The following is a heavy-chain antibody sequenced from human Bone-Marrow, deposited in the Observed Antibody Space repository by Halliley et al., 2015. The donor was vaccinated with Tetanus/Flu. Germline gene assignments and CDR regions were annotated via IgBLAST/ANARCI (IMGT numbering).Heavy chain of an antibody. J-gene: IGHJ1*01. D-gene: IGHD3-3*01. CDR3: ARGPSGVATIS. Sequence: SLRLSCAASGFTFRSYGMHWVRQAPGKGLEWVAVIWYDGSKEYVDSVKGHFTISRDNFNNTLYLQMSSLRAEDTAVYYCARGPSGVATISGGQGTLVTVSS. V-gene: IGHV3-33*01. CDR1: GFTFRSYG. CDR2: IWYDGSKE.